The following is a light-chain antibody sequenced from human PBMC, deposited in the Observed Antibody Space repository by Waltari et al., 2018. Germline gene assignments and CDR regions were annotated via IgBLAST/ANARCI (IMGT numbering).Light chain of an antibody. CDR1: NSDVGAYQY. CDR3: SSYTTSATWV. J-gene: IGLJ3*02. CDR2: DVS. Sequence: QSALTQPASVSGSPGQSITISCTGTNSDVGAYQYVSWYQQNPGKAPKLIIFDVSRLRSGVSYRFSGSKSGSTASLTISGLQAGDEADYYCSSYTTSATWVFGGGTRVAVL. V-gene: IGLV2-14*03.